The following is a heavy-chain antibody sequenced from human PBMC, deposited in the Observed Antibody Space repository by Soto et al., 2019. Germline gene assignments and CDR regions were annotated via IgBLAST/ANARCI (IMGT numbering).Heavy chain of an antibody. CDR1: GGSISSYY. V-gene: IGHV4-59*01. Sequence: SETLSLTCTVSGGSISSYYWSWIRQPPGKGLEWIGYIYYSGSTNYNPSLKSRVTISVDTSKNQFSLKLSSVTAADTAVYYCARDRDSSAYDDAFDIWGQGPMGTVSS. D-gene: IGHD3-22*01. J-gene: IGHJ3*02. CDR2: IYYSGST. CDR3: ARDRDSSAYDDAFDI.